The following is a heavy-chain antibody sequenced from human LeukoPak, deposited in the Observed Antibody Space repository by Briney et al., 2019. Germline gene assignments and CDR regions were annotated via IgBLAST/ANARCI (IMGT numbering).Heavy chain of an antibody. CDR1: GFTVSTNY. Sequence: GGSLRLSCAASGFTVSTNYMTWVRQAPGKGLEWVSVIYSGGTTYHADSVKGRFTISRDNAKNTVHLQMDSLTVEDTAVYYCAVSNWMDPWGQGTLVTVSS. CDR3: AVSNWMDP. J-gene: IGHJ5*02. CDR2: IYSGGTT. V-gene: IGHV3-53*01.